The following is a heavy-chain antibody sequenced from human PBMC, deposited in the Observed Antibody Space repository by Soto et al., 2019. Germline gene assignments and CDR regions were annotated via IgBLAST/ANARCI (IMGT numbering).Heavy chain of an antibody. Sequence: PGGSLRLSCAASGFTFSSYAMSWVRQVPGKGLEWVSAISGSGGSTYYADSVKGRFTISRDNSKNTLYLQMNSLRAEDTAVYYCAKDTITFGGVIVDDAFDIWGQGTMVTVSS. J-gene: IGHJ3*02. CDR2: ISGSGGST. V-gene: IGHV3-23*01. D-gene: IGHD3-16*02. CDR3: AKDTITFGGVIVDDAFDI. CDR1: GFTFSSYA.